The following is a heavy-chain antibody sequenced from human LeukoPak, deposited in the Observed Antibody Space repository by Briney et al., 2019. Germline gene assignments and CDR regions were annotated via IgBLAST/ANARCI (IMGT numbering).Heavy chain of an antibody. Sequence: PGGSLRLSCAASGFTFSSYAMSWVRQAPGKGLEWVAVIWYDGSNKYYADSVKGRFTISRDNSKNTLYLQMNSLRAEDTAVYYCARGSSSRADDYWGQGTLVTVSS. V-gene: IGHV3-33*08. CDR3: ARGSSSRADDY. CDR1: GFTFSSYA. J-gene: IGHJ4*02. D-gene: IGHD6-13*01. CDR2: IWYDGSNK.